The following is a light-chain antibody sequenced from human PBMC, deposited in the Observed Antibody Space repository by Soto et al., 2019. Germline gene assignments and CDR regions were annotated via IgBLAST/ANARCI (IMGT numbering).Light chain of an antibody. CDR1: QSVSNSY. Sequence: EIVLTQSPGTLSLSPGERATLSCRTSQSVSNSYLAWYQQKPGQAPRLLIYGASSRATGIPDRFSCSGSGTDFTLTISRREPEDFAVYYCHQYGSSPPEAFGQGTKVEIK. CDR3: HQYGSSPPEA. J-gene: IGKJ1*01. CDR2: GAS. V-gene: IGKV3-20*01.